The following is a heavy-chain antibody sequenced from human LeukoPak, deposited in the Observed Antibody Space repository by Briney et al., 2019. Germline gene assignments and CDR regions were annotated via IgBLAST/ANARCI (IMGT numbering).Heavy chain of an antibody. Sequence: GGSLRLSCAASGFTFSSYWMQWVRQVPGRGLVWVSRIKSDGSSTTYADSVKGRFTISRDNAKNTLYLQMDSLRAEDTAVYYCARDFRSGIMLLGYWGQGTLVTVSS. CDR1: GFTFSSYW. D-gene: IGHD1-26*01. CDR3: ARDFRSGIMLLGY. CDR2: IKSDGSST. J-gene: IGHJ4*02. V-gene: IGHV3-74*01.